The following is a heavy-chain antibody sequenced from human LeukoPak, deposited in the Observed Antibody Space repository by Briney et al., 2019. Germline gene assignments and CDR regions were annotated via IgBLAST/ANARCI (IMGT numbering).Heavy chain of an antibody. V-gene: IGHV1-2*02. CDR3: AREGGGSYTFGY. J-gene: IGHJ4*02. CDR1: GYTFTGYY. CDR2: INPNSGGT. D-gene: IGHD1-26*01. Sequence: GASVTVSCKASGYTFTGYYMHWVRQAPGQGLEWMGWINPNSGGTNYAQKFQGRVTMTRDTSISTAYMELSRLRSDDTAAYYCAREGGGSYTFGYWGQGTLVTVSS.